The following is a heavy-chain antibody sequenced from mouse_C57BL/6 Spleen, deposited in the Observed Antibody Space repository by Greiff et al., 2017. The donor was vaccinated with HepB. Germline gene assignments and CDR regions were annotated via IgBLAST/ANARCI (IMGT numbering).Heavy chain of an antibody. V-gene: IGHV6-3*01. CDR3: TVLWLRRGGFDY. Sequence: EVKLEESGGGLVQPGGSMKLSCVASGFTFSNYWMNWVRQSPEKGLEWVAQIRLKSDNYATHYAESVKGRFTISRDDSKSSVYLQMNNLRAEDTGIYYCTVLWLRRGGFDYWGQGTTLTVSS. CDR2: IRLKSDNYAT. J-gene: IGHJ2*01. D-gene: IGHD2-2*01. CDR1: GFTFSNYW.